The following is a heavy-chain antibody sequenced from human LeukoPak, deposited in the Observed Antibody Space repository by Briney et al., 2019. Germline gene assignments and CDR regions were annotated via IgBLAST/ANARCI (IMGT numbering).Heavy chain of an antibody. CDR2: INPEKRDT. J-gene: IGHJ4*02. Sequence: ASVKVSCKASGYTFTGYAIHWVRQAPGHGREWMGWINPEKRDTGYAHKFQGRVTMTSDTSISTAYMELSSLRSDDTAVYYCAKKVRGPSHPLDFWGQGTLVTVSS. D-gene: IGHD5-12*01. CDR1: GYTFTGYA. CDR3: AKKVRGPSHPLDF. V-gene: IGHV1-2*02.